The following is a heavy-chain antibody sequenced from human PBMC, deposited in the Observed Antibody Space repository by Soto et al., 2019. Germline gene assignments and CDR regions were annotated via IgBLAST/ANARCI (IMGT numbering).Heavy chain of an antibody. CDR1: GFTFSDSA. D-gene: IGHD6-19*01. CDR3: ETNGHWLDVQLDS. V-gene: IGHV3-23*01. CDR2: SSAAGRST. Sequence: GGSLRLSCTASGFTFSDSAMTWVRQAPGKGLEWVSISSAAGRSTYHADSVRGRFTISRDNSRNTLYLRMTSLRADDTAVYYCETNGHWLDVQLDSWGQGTQVTVSS. J-gene: IGHJ4*02.